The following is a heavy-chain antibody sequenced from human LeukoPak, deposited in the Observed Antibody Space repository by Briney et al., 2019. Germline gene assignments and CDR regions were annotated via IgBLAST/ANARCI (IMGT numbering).Heavy chain of an antibody. Sequence: SETLSLTCTVSGGSVSSSSFYWGWIRQPPGEGLEYIGNMYYSGHTNFNPSLMSRVTISVDTTKNQFSLKLNSVTAADTAVYYCARLQWLRPFDYWGQGTLVTVSS. V-gene: IGHV4-39*01. J-gene: IGHJ4*02. CDR1: GGSVSSSSFY. D-gene: IGHD5-12*01. CDR3: ARLQWLRPFDY. CDR2: MYYSGHT.